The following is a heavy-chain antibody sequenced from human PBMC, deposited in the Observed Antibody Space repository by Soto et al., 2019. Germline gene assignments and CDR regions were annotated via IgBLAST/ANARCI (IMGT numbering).Heavy chain of an antibody. D-gene: IGHD3-10*01. CDR1: GYTFTTYG. CDR3: ARGVGSGTYYNQYNWFDY. J-gene: IGHJ5*01. CDR2: INTYNGNT. Sequence: ATVKASCKASGYTFTTYGISWVRQAPGQGREWMGWINTYNGNTNHAQKLQGRVTMTTDTSTSTAYMELRSLRSDDTAVYYCARGVGSGTYYNQYNWFDYWGQGTLVTVSS. V-gene: IGHV1-18*01.